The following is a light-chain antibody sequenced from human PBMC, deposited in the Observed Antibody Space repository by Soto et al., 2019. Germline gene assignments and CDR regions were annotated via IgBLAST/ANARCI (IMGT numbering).Light chain of an antibody. CDR2: DAS. V-gene: IGKV3-11*01. Sequence: EIVLTQSPATMSLSPGERATLSCRASQSVSSYLAWYQQKPGQAPRLLSYDASNRATGIPARFSGSGSGTDFTLTISGLEPEDFAVYYCQQRSNWRTFGQGTKLELK. CDR1: QSVSSY. J-gene: IGKJ2*01. CDR3: QQRSNWRT.